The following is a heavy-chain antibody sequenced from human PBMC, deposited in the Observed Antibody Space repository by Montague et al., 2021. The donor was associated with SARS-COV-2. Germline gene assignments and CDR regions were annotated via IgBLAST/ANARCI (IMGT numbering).Heavy chain of an antibody. V-gene: IGHV4-34*01. D-gene: IGHD4-23*01. J-gene: IGHJ4*02. CDR1: GGSSSGYY. Sequence: SETLSLTCAVYGGSSSGYYWTWIRQSPGKGLEWIAEINHSGTTNYNFNPSLRSRVTISVDTSKSQFSLKLSSVTAADTGVYYCARWVPQPLTLIGLRGKLASDYWGQGTPVTVSS. CDR2: INHSGTT. CDR3: ARWVPQPLTLIGLRGKLASDY.